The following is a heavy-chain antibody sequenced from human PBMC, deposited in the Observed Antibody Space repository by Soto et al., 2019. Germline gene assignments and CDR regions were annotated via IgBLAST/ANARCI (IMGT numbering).Heavy chain of an antibody. CDR2: IYYSGST. Sequence: PSETLSLTCTVSGGSISSGDYYWSWIRQPPGKGLEWIGYIYYSGSTYYNPSLKSRVTISVDTSKNQFSLKLSSVTAADTAVYYCARAQPSRDCFRYFDYWGQGTLVTVSS. CDR1: GGSISSGDYY. J-gene: IGHJ4*02. V-gene: IGHV4-30-4*01. D-gene: IGHD2-21*01. CDR3: ARAQPSRDCFRYFDY.